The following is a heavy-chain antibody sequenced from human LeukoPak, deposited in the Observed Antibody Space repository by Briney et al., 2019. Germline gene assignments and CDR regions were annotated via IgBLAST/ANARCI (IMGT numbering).Heavy chain of an antibody. Sequence: GGSLRLSCAAPGFTFSSYAMHWVRQAPGKGLEWVAVISYDGSNKYYADSVKGRFTISRDNSKNTLYLQMNSLRAEDTAVYYCARDQHSSGWYLDYWGQGTLVTVSS. J-gene: IGHJ4*02. D-gene: IGHD6-19*01. CDR2: ISYDGSNK. V-gene: IGHV3-30-3*01. CDR3: ARDQHSSGWYLDY. CDR1: GFTFSSYA.